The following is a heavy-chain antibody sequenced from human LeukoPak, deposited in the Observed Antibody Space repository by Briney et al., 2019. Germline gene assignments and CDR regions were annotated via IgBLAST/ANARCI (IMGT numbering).Heavy chain of an antibody. CDR3: ARVTGYMIEDYFDY. V-gene: IGHV4-59*01. D-gene: IGHD3-22*01. CDR2: IYYSGST. J-gene: IGHJ4*02. Sequence: GSLRLSCEASRFTFSSNAMSWVRQPPGKGLEWIGYIYYSGSTNYNPSLKSRVTISVDTSKNQFSLRLRSVTAADTAVYYCARVTGYMIEDYFDYWGQGTLVTVSS. CDR1: RFTFSSNA.